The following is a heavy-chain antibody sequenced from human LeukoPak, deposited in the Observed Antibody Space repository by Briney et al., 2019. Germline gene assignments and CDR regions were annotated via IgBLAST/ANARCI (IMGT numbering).Heavy chain of an antibody. V-gene: IGHV4-38-2*02. CDR1: GYSISSGYY. J-gene: IGHJ4*02. CDR3: ARHRGTSGLLRKFDTFDY. CDR2: IYHSGST. D-gene: IGHD3-9*01. Sequence: PSETLSLTCTVSGYSISSGYYWGWIRQPPGKGLEWIGSIYHSGSTYYNPSLKSRVTISVDTSKNQFSLKLSSVTAADTAVYYCARHRGTSGLLRKFDTFDYWGQGTLVTASS.